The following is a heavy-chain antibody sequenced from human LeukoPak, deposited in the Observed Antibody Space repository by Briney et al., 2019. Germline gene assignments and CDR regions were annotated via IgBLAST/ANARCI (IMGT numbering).Heavy chain of an antibody. CDR3: AKEGDILTGYFYYFDY. V-gene: IGHV3-30*02. CDR2: IRYDGSNK. Sequence: EGSLRLSCTGSGFTLSTYTMNWVRQAPGKGLEWVAFIRYDGSNKYYADSVKGRFTISRDNSKNTLYLQMNSLRAEDTAVYYCAKEGDILTGYFYYFDYWGQGTLVTVSS. D-gene: IGHD3-9*01. CDR1: GFTLSTYT. J-gene: IGHJ4*02.